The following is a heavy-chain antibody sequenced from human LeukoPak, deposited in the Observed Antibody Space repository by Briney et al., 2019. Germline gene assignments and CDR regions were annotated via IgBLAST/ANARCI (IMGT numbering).Heavy chain of an antibody. CDR2: IIPIFGTA. J-gene: IGHJ4*02. CDR1: GGTFSSYA. V-gene: IGHV1-69*13. Sequence: SVKVSCKASGGTFSSYAVSWVRQAPGQGLEWMGGIIPIFGTANYAQKFQGRVTITADESTSTAYMELSSLRSEDTAVYYCARGPITRTIFGVPIDYWGQGTLVTVSS. CDR3: ARGPITRTIFGVPIDY. D-gene: IGHD3-3*01.